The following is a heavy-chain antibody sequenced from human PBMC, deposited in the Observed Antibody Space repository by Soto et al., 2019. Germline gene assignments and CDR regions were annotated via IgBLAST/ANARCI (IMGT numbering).Heavy chain of an antibody. Sequence: GPEVKKPGASAKVSCKTSGYIFSNFGISWMRQVPGQGLEWMGWISAYNGNTNYAQKFQDRVTLTTDTSTNTAYMELRSLRSDDTVVYYCARASGGGVGTTSYWGQGTLVTVSS. D-gene: IGHD1-26*01. CDR1: GYIFSNFG. CDR2: ISAYNGNT. V-gene: IGHV1-18*01. CDR3: ARASGGGVGTTSY. J-gene: IGHJ4*02.